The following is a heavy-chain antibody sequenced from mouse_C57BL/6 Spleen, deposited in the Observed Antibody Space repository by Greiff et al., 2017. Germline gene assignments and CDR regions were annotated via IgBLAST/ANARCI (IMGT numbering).Heavy chain of an antibody. J-gene: IGHJ3*01. CDR3: ATWSNSFAY. Sequence: EVKVEESGPGLVKPSQSLSLTCSVPGYSITSGYYWNWIRQFPGNKLEWMGYISYDGSNNYNPSLKNRISITRDTSKNQFFLKLNSVTTEDTATYYCATWSNSFAYWGQGTLVTVSA. CDR2: ISYDGSN. V-gene: IGHV3-6*01. CDR1: GYSITSGYY. D-gene: IGHD2-5*01.